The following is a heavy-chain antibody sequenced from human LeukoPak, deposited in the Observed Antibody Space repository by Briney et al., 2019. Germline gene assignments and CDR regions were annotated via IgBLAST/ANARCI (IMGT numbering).Heavy chain of an antibody. Sequence: GGSLRLSCAASGFTFSSYVMHWVRQAPGKGLEWVAIISYDGSNEYYADSVKGRFTISRDNSKNTLYLQMNSLRAEDTAVYYCARAWDVWGKGTTVTISS. CDR2: ISYDGSNE. CDR3: ARAWDV. J-gene: IGHJ6*04. CDR1: GFTFSSYV. V-gene: IGHV3-30*04.